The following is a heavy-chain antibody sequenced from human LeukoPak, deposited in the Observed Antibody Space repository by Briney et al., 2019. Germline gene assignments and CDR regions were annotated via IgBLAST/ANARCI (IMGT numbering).Heavy chain of an antibody. CDR2: IIGRGGST. CDR1: AFTFRSDA. Sequence: PGGSLRLSCAASAFTFRSDAMRWVRQAGGNGLEWFSDIIGRGGSTYYADSVNGRFTISRDNSKNTLYLQMSSLRAEDTDVYYCAKPKDNSLYCFDYWGQGTLVTVSS. CDR3: AKPKDNSLYCFDY. V-gene: IGHV3-23*01. D-gene: IGHD1-20*01. J-gene: IGHJ4*02.